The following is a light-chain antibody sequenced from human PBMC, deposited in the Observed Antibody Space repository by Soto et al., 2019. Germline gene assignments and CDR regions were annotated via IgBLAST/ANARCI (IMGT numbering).Light chain of an antibody. Sequence: QSALTQPPSASGSRGQSVTISCTGASTDVGAYNFVSWYQQHPGKDPKLILYEVTKRPSGVPDRFSGSKSDNTASLTVSGLQAEDDADYYCSSYGGDNNYVFGTGTKLTVL. J-gene: IGLJ1*01. CDR2: EVT. V-gene: IGLV2-8*01. CDR3: SSYGGDNNYV. CDR1: STDVGAYNF.